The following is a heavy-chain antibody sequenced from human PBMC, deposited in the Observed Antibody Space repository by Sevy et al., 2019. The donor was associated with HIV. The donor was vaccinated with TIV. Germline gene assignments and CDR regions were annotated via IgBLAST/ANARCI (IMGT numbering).Heavy chain of an antibody. CDR1: GGSISSYY. CDR2: IYYSGST. V-gene: IGHV4-59*01. Sequence: SETLSLTCTVSGGSISSYYWSWIRQPPGKGLEWIGYIYYSGSTNYNPSLKSRVTISVDTSKNQFSLKLSSVTAADTAVYYRASAIGYCSSTSCYSYWGQGTLVTVSS. J-gene: IGHJ4*02. CDR3: ASAIGYCSSTSCYSY. D-gene: IGHD2-2*02.